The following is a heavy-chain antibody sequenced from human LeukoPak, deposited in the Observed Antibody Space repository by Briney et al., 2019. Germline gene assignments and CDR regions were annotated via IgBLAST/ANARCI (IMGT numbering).Heavy chain of an antibody. V-gene: IGHV3-23*01. Sequence: PGGSRRLSCAASGFTFSSYAMSWVRQAPGKGLEGFSVISGSGGSTYYADSVKGRFTISRDNSKNTLSLQMNSLRAEDTAVYYCAKLEGYSYGLPRFDYWGQGTLVTVSS. D-gene: IGHD5-18*01. J-gene: IGHJ4*02. CDR3: AKLEGYSYGLPRFDY. CDR2: ISGSGGST. CDR1: GFTFSSYA.